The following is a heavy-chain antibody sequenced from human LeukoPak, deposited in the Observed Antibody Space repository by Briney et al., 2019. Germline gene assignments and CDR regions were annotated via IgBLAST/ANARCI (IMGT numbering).Heavy chain of an antibody. CDR1: GLTFSSYG. V-gene: IGHV3-30*02. D-gene: IGHD6-13*01. CDR3: TKPYSSIWYFDY. J-gene: IGHJ4*02. CDR2: IWYDGSNK. Sequence: GGSLRLSCAASGLTFSSYGMHWVRQAPGKGLEWVAFIWYDGSNKYYADSVKGRFTISRDNSKNTVYLQMNSLRAEDTAVYYCTKPYSSIWYFDYWGQGTLVTVSS.